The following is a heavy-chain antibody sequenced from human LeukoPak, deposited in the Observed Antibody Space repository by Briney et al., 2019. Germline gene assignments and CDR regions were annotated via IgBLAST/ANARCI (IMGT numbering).Heavy chain of an antibody. D-gene: IGHD1-26*01. CDR2: ISYDGSNK. CDR1: GFTFSSYA. Sequence: GGSLRLSCAASGFTFSSYAMHWVRQAPGKGLEWVAVISYDGSNKYYADSVKGRFTISRDNSKNTLYLQMNSLRAEDTAVYYCARGGSGSFFRADAFDIWGQGTMVTVSS. V-gene: IGHV3-30*04. CDR3: ARGGSGSFFRADAFDI. J-gene: IGHJ3*02.